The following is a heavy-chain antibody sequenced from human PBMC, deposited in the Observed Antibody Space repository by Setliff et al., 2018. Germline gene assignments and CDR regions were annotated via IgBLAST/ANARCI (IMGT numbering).Heavy chain of an antibody. CDR1: GFTFSSYA. CDR2: ISISGGT. CDR3: AREGLPGVADF. J-gene: IGHJ4*02. D-gene: IGHD2-15*01. V-gene: IGHV3-23*01. Sequence: GSLRLSCAASGFTFSSYAMHWVRQAPGKGLEWVSVISISGGTRNADPVKGRFTISRDNSKNTLYLQMNSLRDEDTAVYYCAREGLPGVADFWGEGTRVTVSS.